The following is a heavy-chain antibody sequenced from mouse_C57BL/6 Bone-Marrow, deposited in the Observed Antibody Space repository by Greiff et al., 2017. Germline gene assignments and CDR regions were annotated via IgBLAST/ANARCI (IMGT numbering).Heavy chain of an antibody. D-gene: IGHD1-1*01. Sequence: EVKVVESGGGLVQPGGSLSLSCAASGFTFTDYYMSWVRQPPGKALEWLGFIRNKANGYTTEYSASVKGRFTISRDNSQSILYLQMNARRAEDSATYYCARYYYGSRGFDYWGQGTTLTVSS. V-gene: IGHV7-3*01. J-gene: IGHJ2*01. CDR3: ARYYYGSRGFDY. CDR1: GFTFTDYY. CDR2: IRNKANGYTT.